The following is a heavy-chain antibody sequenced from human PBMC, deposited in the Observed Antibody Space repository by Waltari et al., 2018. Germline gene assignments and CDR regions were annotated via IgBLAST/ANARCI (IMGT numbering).Heavy chain of an antibody. CDR2: IYYSGST. V-gene: IGHV4-39*07. D-gene: IGHD6-25*01. Sequence: QLQLQESGPGLVKPAETLSLTCTVSGGSISSSSYYWGWIRQPPGKGLEWIGSIYYSGSTYYNPSLKSRVTISVDTSKNQFSLKLSSVTAADTAVYYCARAFVRHGMDVWGQGTTVTVSS. CDR3: ARAFVRHGMDV. CDR1: GGSISSSSYY. J-gene: IGHJ6*02.